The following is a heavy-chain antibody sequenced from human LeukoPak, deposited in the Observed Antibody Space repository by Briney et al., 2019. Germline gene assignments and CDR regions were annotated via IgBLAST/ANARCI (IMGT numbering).Heavy chain of an antibody. CDR3: ACHCSGGSCYYDDFDY. CDR1: GGSISSGGYY. D-gene: IGHD2-15*01. J-gene: IGHJ4*02. Sequence: SETLSLTCTVSGGSISSGGYYWSWIRQHPGKGLEWIGYIYYSGSTYYNPSLKSRVTISVDTSKNQFSLKLSSVTAADTAVYYCACHCSGGSCYYDDFDYWGQGTLVTVSS. CDR2: IYYSGST. V-gene: IGHV4-30-4*08.